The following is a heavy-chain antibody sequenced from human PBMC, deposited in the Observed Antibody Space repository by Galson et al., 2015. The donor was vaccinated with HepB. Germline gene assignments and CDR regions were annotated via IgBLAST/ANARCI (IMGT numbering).Heavy chain of an antibody. CDR1: GFTFTNAV. CDR3: TKVIAAAGTVDY. V-gene: IGHV3-15*07. Sequence: SLRLSCAASGFTFTNAVLNWVRQAPGKGLGWVGRIKSKTEGGTTDYAAPVKCRLTISRDDSKNTLYLQMNSLKTEDTAVYYCTKVIAAAGTVDYCGQATLVTVSS. CDR2: IKSKTEGGTT. J-gene: IGHJ4*02. D-gene: IGHD6-13*01.